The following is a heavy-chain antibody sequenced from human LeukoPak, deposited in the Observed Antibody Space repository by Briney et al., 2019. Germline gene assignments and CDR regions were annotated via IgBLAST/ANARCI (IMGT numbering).Heavy chain of an antibody. CDR2: INPNSGGT. V-gene: IGHV1-2*02. CDR1: GYTFTGYY. CDR3: ARAPRITMIVGSDAFDI. Sequence: ASVKVSCKASGYTFTGYYMHWVRQAPGQGLEWMGWINPNSGGTNYAQKFQGRVTMTRDTSISTAYMELSSLRSEDTAVYYCARAPRITMIVGSDAFDIWGQGTMVTVSS. J-gene: IGHJ3*02. D-gene: IGHD3-22*01.